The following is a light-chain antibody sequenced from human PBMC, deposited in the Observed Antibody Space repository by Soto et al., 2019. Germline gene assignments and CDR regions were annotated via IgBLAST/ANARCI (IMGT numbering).Light chain of an antibody. CDR3: QQFSA. CDR1: QSVSSN. CDR2: GVF. J-gene: IGKJ1*01. Sequence: IVMTQSPATLSVSPGERATLSCRASQSVSSNLAWYQQKPGQAPRLLIYGVFSRATGIPDRFSGSGSGTDFTLTISRLEPEDFAVYYCQQFSAFGQGTKVEIK. V-gene: IGKV3D-15*01.